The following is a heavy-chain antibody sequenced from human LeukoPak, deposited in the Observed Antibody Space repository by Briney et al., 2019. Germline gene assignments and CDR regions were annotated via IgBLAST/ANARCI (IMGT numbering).Heavy chain of an antibody. CDR3: VRDRYSKSLDF. J-gene: IGHJ2*01. CDR2: IWYDASDK. Sequence: GGSLRLSCAASGFSFRSHGMHWVRQAPGKGLEWVAVIWYDASDKCYADSVRGRFTVSRDNSKNTFHRQMNSLRVEDTTVYYWVRDRYSKSLDFWGPGTLAIVSS. CDR1: GFSFRSHG. D-gene: IGHD3-10*01. V-gene: IGHV3-33*01.